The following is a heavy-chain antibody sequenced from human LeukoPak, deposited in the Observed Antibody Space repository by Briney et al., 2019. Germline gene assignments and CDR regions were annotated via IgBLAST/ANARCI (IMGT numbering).Heavy chain of an antibody. D-gene: IGHD3-3*01. CDR3: ASWYYDFWSGYYGWFDP. V-gene: IGHV4-30-2*01. CDR2: IYHSGST. CDR1: GGSISSGGYS. Sequence: SQTLSLTCAVSGGSISSGGYSWSWIRQPPGKGLEWIGYIYHSGSTYYNPSLKSRVTISVDRSKNQFSLQLSSVTAADTAVYYCASWYYDFWSGYYGWFDPWGQGTLVTVSS. J-gene: IGHJ5*02.